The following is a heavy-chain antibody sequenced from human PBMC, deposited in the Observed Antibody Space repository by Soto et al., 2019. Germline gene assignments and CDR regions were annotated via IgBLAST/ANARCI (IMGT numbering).Heavy chain of an antibody. CDR1: GFTFSSYA. J-gene: IGHJ3*02. Sequence: GGSLRLSCAASGFTFSSYAMSWVRQAPGKGLEWVSAISGSGGSTYYADSVKGRFTISRDNSKNTLYLQMNSLRAEDTAVYYCAKDWNIVVVPAAPKRDAFDIWGPGTMVTVSS. V-gene: IGHV3-23*01. CDR2: ISGSGGST. D-gene: IGHD2-2*01. CDR3: AKDWNIVVVPAAPKRDAFDI.